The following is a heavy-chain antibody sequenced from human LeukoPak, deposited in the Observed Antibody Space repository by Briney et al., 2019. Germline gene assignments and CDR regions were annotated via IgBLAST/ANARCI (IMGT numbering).Heavy chain of an antibody. V-gene: IGHV4-59*08. Sequence: SETLSLTCTVSGGSISSYYWSWIRQPPGKGLEWIGYIYYSGSTNYNPSLKSRVTISVDTSKNQFSLKLSSVTAADTAVYYCARRERIAGAGTGTWYDPCGQGTMVNVA. CDR1: GGSISSYY. CDR3: ARRERIAGAGTGTWYDP. CDR2: IYYSGST. J-gene: IGHJ5*02. D-gene: IGHD6-19*01.